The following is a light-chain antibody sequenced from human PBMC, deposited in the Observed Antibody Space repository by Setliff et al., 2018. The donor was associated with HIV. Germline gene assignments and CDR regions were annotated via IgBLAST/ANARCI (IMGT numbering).Light chain of an antibody. Sequence: QSVLTQPASVSGSPGQSITISCTGTSSDLGAYNYVSWYQQHPGKAPKVMIYDVRKRPSGVSNRFSGSKSGNTASPTISGLQAEDEAAYYCSSYVNINTLVFGTGTKDTVL. CDR3: SSYVNINTLV. J-gene: IGLJ1*01. CDR2: DVR. CDR1: SSDLGAYNY. V-gene: IGLV2-14*03.